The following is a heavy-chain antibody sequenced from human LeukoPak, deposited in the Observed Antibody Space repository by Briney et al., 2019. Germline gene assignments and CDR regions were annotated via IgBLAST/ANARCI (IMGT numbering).Heavy chain of an antibody. D-gene: IGHD5-12*01. CDR2: INHSGST. CDR3: ARDKRGRYSGYPRLGYYFDY. V-gene: IGHV4-34*01. Sequence: SETLSLTCAVYGGSFNGYYWSWIRQPPGKGLEWIGEINHSGSTNYNPSLKSRVTISVDTSKNQFSLKLSSVTAADTAVYYCARDKRGRYSGYPRLGYYFDYWGQGTLVTVSS. J-gene: IGHJ4*02. CDR1: GGSFNGYY.